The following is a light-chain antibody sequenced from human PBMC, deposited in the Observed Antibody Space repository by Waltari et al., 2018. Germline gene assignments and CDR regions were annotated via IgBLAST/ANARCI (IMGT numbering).Light chain of an antibody. Sequence: EIVLTQSPGTLSLSPGERATLSCRASKSVSKYLAWYQQKPGQPPRPPTYDASTRATGIPXRFSGSGWGTDFSLTISRLEPEDFAVYYCQKYGTLPATFGQGTKVQMK. V-gene: IGKV3-20*01. CDR2: DAS. J-gene: IGKJ1*01. CDR3: QKYGTLPAT. CDR1: KSVSKY.